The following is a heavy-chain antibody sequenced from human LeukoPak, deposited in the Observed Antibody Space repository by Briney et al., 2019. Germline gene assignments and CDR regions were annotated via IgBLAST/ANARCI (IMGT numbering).Heavy chain of an antibody. Sequence: PSETLSLTCTVSGGSISGYYWTWIRQPPGKGLEWIGYIHYSGSTNYNPSLESRVTVSVDTSKNQFSLNLRSVTAADTAVYHCARHLNSLGGLDIWGQGTMVTAS. D-gene: IGHD2-15*01. V-gene: IGHV4-59*08. CDR2: IHYSGST. CDR3: ARHLNSLGGLDI. J-gene: IGHJ3*02. CDR1: GGSISGYY.